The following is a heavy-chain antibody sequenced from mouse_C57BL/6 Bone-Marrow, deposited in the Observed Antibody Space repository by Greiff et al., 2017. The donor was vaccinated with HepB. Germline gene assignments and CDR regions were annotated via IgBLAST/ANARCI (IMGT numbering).Heavy chain of an antibody. J-gene: IGHJ3*01. V-gene: IGHV10-1*01. CDR1: GFSFNTYA. CDR3: VRQDYYGSSYDEFAY. D-gene: IGHD1-1*01. CDR2: IRSKSNNYAT. Sequence: EVKLVESGGGLVQPKGSLKLSCAASGFSFNTYAMNWVRQAPGKGLEWVARIRSKSNNYATYYADSVKDRFTISRDDSESMLYLQMNNLKTEDTAMYYCVRQDYYGSSYDEFAYWGQGTLVTVSA.